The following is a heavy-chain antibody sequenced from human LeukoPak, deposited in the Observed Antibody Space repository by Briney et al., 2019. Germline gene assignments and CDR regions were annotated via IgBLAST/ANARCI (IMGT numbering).Heavy chain of an antibody. J-gene: IGHJ3*02. Sequence: PSETLSLTCTVSGGSISSSSYYWGWIRQPPGKGLEWIGSIYYSGSTYYNPSLKSRVTISVDTSKNQFSLKLSSVTAADTAVYYCARRPILAAFDIWDQGTMVTVSS. V-gene: IGHV4-39*01. CDR2: IYYSGST. CDR3: ARRPILAAFDI. D-gene: IGHD3-3*01. CDR1: GGSISSSSYY.